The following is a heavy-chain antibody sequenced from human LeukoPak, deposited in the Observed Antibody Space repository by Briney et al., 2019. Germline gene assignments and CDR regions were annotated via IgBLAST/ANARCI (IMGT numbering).Heavy chain of an antibody. CDR1: GFTFSSYE. D-gene: IGHD5-18*01. Sequence: QPGGSLRLSCAASGFTFSSYEMNWVRQAPGKGLEWVSYISSSGSTIYYADSVKGRFTISRDNAKNSLYLQMNSLRAEDTAVYYCARERRGYSYGLWVGDAFDIWGQGTMVTVSS. CDR2: ISSSGSTI. CDR3: ARERRGYSYGLWVGDAFDI. V-gene: IGHV3-48*03. J-gene: IGHJ3*02.